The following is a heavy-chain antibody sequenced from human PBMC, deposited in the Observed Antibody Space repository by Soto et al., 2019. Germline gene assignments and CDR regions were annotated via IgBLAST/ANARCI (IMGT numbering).Heavy chain of an antibody. J-gene: IGHJ5*02. D-gene: IGHD6-6*01. Sequence: GGSLRLSCAASGFTFIGSAMHWVLQASGKGLEWVGRIRSKANSYATAYAASVKGRFTISRDDSKNTAYLQMNSLKTEDTAVYYCTSLSIAARPQSAWGQGTLVTVSS. CDR3: TSLSIAARPQSA. CDR1: GFTFIGSA. V-gene: IGHV3-73*01. CDR2: IRSKANSYAT.